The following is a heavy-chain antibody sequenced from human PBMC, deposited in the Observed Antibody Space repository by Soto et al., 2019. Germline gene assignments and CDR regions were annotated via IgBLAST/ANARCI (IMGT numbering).Heavy chain of an antibody. CDR1: GGSISSGGYS. D-gene: IGHD2-2*01. Sequence: QLQLQESGSGLVKPSQTLSLTCAVSGGSISSGGYSWSWIRQPPGKGLEWIGYIYHSGRTYYNPSLKSRVTRSVDRAKNQFSLKLSSVTAADTAVYYCARGSPVVVPPYYYYYGMDVWGQGTTVTVSS. CDR2: IYHSGRT. V-gene: IGHV4-30-2*01. J-gene: IGHJ6*02. CDR3: ARGSPVVVPPYYYYYGMDV.